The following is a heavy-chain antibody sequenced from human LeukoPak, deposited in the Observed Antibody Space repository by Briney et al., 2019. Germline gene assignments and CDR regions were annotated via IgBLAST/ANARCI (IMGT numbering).Heavy chain of an antibody. D-gene: IGHD1-26*01. Sequence: SQTLSLTCNVSGDSLSCRGSCYWSWIRQPPGKGLEWIGYIYYSGSTNYNPSLKSRVTISVDTSKNQFSLKLSSVTAADTAVYYCAIGREGDYVDYWGQGTLVTVSS. V-gene: IGHV4-61*01. CDR3: AIGREGDYVDY. J-gene: IGHJ4*02. CDR2: IYYSGST. CDR1: GDSLSCRGSCY.